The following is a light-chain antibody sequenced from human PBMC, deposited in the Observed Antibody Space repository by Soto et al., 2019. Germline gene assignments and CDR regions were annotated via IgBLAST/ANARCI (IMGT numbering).Light chain of an antibody. J-gene: IGKJ1*01. CDR2: KAS. CDR1: QSISSW. CDR3: QQYNDNWT. V-gene: IGKV1-5*03. Sequence: QITQAPSTLSASVGDRVTITCRASQSISSWLAWYQQKPGTAPKLLIYKASTLQSGVPSRFSGSGSGTEFTLTISSLQPDASATYYCQQYNDNWTFGQGTKV.